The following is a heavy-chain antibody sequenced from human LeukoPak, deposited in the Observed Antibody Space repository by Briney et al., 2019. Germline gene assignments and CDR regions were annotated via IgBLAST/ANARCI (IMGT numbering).Heavy chain of an antibody. J-gene: IGHJ6*02. CDR3: ARAKKGTRVPISYYYYAMDV. V-gene: IGHV3-23*01. CDR1: GFTFSPYA. CDR2: ISGNGGST. Sequence: GGSLRLSCGASGFTFSPYAINWVRQAPGKGLEWVAGISGNGGSTHYADSVKGRFTISRDNSKNTVYVQMNSLRDEDTAVYFCARAKKGTRVPISYYYYAMDVWGQGTTVTVSS.